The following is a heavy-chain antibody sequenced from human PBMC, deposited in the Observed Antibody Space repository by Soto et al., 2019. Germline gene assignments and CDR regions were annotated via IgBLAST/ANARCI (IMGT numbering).Heavy chain of an antibody. CDR3: ARSLEMAAMDY. V-gene: IGHV3-33*01. Sequence: QVQLVESGGGVVQPGRSLRLSCAASGFIFSSYGMHWVRQAPGKGLECVAFIWYDGSNKYYGDSVKGRFTISRDNSKNTLYLQMNSLRAEDTAVYYWARSLEMAAMDYWGQGTLVTVTS. CDR1: GFIFSSYG. J-gene: IGHJ4*02. D-gene: IGHD2-2*01. CDR2: IWYDGSNK.